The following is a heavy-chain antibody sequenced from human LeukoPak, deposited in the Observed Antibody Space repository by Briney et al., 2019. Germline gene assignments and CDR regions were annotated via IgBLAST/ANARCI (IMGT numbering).Heavy chain of an antibody. CDR1: GFTFSTYA. CDR3: ATGSEYSSSWYYFDY. V-gene: IGHV3-23*01. D-gene: IGHD6-13*01. CDR2: ISSGSGTT. J-gene: IGHJ4*02. Sequence: GGSLRLSCAASGFTFSTYAMSWVRQAPGTGLEWVSGISSGSGTTYYADSVKGRFTISRDNSKNTLYLQMNSLRAEDTAVYYCATGSEYSSSWYYFDYWGQGTLVTVSS.